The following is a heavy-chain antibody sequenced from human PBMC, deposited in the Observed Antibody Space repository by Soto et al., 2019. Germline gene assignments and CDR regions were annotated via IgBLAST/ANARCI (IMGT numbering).Heavy chain of an antibody. D-gene: IGHD2-15*01. CDR2: IVVGSGNT. Sequence: SVKVSCKASVFTFTSYAMQWVRQARGQRLEWIGWIVVGSGNTNHAQKFQERVTITRDMSTSTAYMELSSLRSEDTAVYYCAAARGYCSGGSCFSLPDYWGQGTLVSVSS. CDR1: VFTFTSYA. CDR3: AAARGYCSGGSCFSLPDY. V-gene: IGHV1-58*02. J-gene: IGHJ4*02.